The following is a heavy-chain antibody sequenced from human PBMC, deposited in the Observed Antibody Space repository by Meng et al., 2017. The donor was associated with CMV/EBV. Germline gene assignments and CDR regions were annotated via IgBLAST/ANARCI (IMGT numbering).Heavy chain of an antibody. CDR3: ARGRDCSSTSCYRGSIDY. CDR1: GFTFSDYY. V-gene: IGHV4-34*01. Sequence: GSLRLSCAASGFTFSDYYMSWIRQAPGKGLEWIGEINHSGSTNYNPSLKSRVTISVDTSKNQFSLKLSSVTAADTAVYYCARGRDCSSTSCYRGSIDYWGQGTLVTVSS. CDR2: INHSGST. D-gene: IGHD2-2*01. J-gene: IGHJ4*02.